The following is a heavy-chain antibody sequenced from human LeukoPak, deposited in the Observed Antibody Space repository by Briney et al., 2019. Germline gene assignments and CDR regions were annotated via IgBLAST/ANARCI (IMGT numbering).Heavy chain of an antibody. CDR1: GGSISSYY. Sequence: SETLSLTCTVSGGSISSYYWSWIRQPLGKGLEWIGYIYYSGNTYYNPSLKSRVTISVDTSKNQFSLKVNSVTAADTAVYYCARTKPLDPFDFWGQGTLVTVSS. CDR2: IYYSGNT. CDR3: ARTKPLDPFDF. V-gene: IGHV4-59*01. J-gene: IGHJ3*01.